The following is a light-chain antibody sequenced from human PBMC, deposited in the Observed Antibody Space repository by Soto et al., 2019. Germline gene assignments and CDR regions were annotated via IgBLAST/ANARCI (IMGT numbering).Light chain of an antibody. CDR1: SSNIGSNS. V-gene: IGLV1-47*02. J-gene: IGLJ2*01. CDR3: AAWDDSLSGVV. CDR2: DNN. Sequence: QSVVTQPPSASGTPGQRVTISCSGGSSNIGSNSVYWYKQLPGTAPKVLINDNNQRPSGVPDRFTGSKSGTSASLAISGLRSEDEADYYCAAWDDSLSGVVFGGGTKLTVL.